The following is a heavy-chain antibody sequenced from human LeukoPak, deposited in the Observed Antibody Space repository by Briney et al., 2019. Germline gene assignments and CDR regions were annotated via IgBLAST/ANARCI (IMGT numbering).Heavy chain of an antibody. J-gene: IGHJ4*02. V-gene: IGHV3-53*01. CDR1: GLTVSSNY. CDR3: AGSREHKYEVDY. D-gene: IGHD1/OR15-1a*01. CDR2: LYSGGST. Sequence: GGSLRLSCAASGLTVSSNYMSWVCQAPGKGLEWVSVLYSGGSTYYADSVKGRFTISRDNSKNTLYLQMNSLRAEDTAVYYCAGSREHKYEVDYWGQGTLVTVSS.